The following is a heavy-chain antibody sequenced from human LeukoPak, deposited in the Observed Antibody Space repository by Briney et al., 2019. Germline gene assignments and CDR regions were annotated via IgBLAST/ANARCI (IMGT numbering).Heavy chain of an antibody. V-gene: IGHV3-21*01. Sequence: PGGSLRLSXAASGFTFSSYSMNWVRQSPGKGLEWLSSISSSSSYIYYADSVKGRFTISRDNAKNSLYLQMNSLRAEDTAVYYCARDYGLGYCSGGSCYRPHDAFDIWGQGTMVTVSS. CDR3: ARDYGLGYCSGGSCYRPHDAFDI. CDR2: ISSSSSYI. CDR1: GFTFSSYS. J-gene: IGHJ3*02. D-gene: IGHD2-15*01.